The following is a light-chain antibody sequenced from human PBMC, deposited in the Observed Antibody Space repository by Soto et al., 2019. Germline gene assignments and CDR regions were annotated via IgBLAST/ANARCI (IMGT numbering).Light chain of an antibody. Sequence: EIVLTQSPATLSLSPGERATLSCRASQSVSSYLAWYQQKPGQAPRLLIYDASNRAPGIPARFSGSGSGTDVTLTISSLEPEDFAVYYCQQRSNWLTFGGGTKVEIK. CDR1: QSVSSY. CDR3: QQRSNWLT. V-gene: IGKV3-11*01. J-gene: IGKJ4*01. CDR2: DAS.